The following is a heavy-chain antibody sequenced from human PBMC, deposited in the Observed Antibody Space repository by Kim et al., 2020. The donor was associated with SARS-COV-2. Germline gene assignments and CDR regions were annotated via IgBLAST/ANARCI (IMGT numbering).Heavy chain of an antibody. CDR2: IYYSGST. J-gene: IGHJ2*01. V-gene: IGHV4-59*08. Sequence: SETLSLTCTVSGGSISSYYWSWIRQPPGKGLEWIGYIYYSGSTNYNPSLKSRVTISVDTSKNQFSLKLSSVTAADTAVYYCARHLGGQQLVLQYFDLWGRGTLVTVSS. CDR3: ARHLGGQQLVLQYFDL. D-gene: IGHD6-13*01. CDR1: GGSISSYY.